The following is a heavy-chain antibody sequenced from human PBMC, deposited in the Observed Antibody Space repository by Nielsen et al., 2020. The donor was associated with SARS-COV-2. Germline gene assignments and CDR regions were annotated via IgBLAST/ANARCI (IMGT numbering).Heavy chain of an antibody. J-gene: IGHJ3*01. D-gene: IGHD7-27*01. Sequence: ASVKVSCKASGYTFSNYYMHWVRQAPGQGLEWMGVIDPSGGSTRYAQKFQGRFIMTTDTSTTTVYMEMASLRAEDTAVYYCARPGDLSAFAFWGHGTMVTFSS. CDR3: ARPGDLSAFAF. V-gene: IGHV1-46*01. CDR2: IDPSGGST. CDR1: GYTFSNYY.